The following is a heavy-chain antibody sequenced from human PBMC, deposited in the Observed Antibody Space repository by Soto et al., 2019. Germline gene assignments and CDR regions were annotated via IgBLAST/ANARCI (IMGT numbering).Heavy chain of an antibody. CDR2: IYYSGTT. V-gene: IGHV4-59*11. CDR3: AKSGSRLGICDNWFDP. D-gene: IGHD7-27*01. Sequence: QVQLQVSGPGLVNPSETLSLTCTVSGGTISSHYWSWIRQPPGKGLEWIGYIYYSGTTHYSPSLKSRVTISIDTSNKQFSLRLTSVTAADTALYYCAKSGSRLGICDNWFDPWGQGALVTVSP. J-gene: IGHJ5*02. CDR1: GGTISSHY.